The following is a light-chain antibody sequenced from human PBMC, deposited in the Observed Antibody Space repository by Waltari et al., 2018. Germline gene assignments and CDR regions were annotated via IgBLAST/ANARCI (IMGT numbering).Light chain of an antibody. CDR1: SSNIGGNS. CDR3: AAWDDNLGAWV. J-gene: IGLJ3*02. CDR2: STN. Sequence: QSVVTQPPSASGTPGQRVSISCSGSSSNIGGNSVNWYQHVPGAGPRLLLYSTNQRPSGVPDRFSGSKSGTSASLAISGLQSDDEADYYCAAWDDNLGAWVFGGGTKLTVL. V-gene: IGLV1-44*01.